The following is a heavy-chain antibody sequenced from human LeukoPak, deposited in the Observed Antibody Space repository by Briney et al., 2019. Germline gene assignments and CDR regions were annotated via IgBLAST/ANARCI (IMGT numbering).Heavy chain of an antibody. D-gene: IGHD3-22*01. Sequence: SETLSLTCAVYGGSFSGYYWSWIRQPPGKGLEWIGEINHSGSTNYNPSLKSRVTISVDTSKNQFSLKLSSVTAADTAVYYCARDQDYYDSSGYPQYHYFDYWGQGTLVTVSS. V-gene: IGHV4-34*01. CDR3: ARDQDYYDSSGYPQYHYFDY. CDR2: INHSGST. CDR1: GGSFSGYY. J-gene: IGHJ4*02.